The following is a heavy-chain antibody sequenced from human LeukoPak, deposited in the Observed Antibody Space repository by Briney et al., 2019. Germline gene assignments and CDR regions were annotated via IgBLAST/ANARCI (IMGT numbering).Heavy chain of an antibody. Sequence: ASVKVSCKASGYTFTGYYMHWVRQAPGQGLEWMGWINPNSGGTNYAQKFQGRVTMTRDTSISTAYMELSRLRSDDTAVYYCARAFDTYYYDSSPPGHWGQGTLVTVSS. CDR1: GYTFTGYY. CDR2: INPNSGGT. V-gene: IGHV1-2*02. CDR3: ARAFDTYYYDSSPPGH. D-gene: IGHD3-22*01. J-gene: IGHJ4*02.